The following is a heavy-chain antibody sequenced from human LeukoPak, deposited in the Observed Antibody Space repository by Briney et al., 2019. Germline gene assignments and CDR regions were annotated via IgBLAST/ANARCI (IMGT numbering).Heavy chain of an antibody. CDR2: IYSGGST. CDR1: GFTVSSNY. V-gene: IGHV3-53*01. Sequence: GGSLRLSCAASGFTVSSNYMSWVHQAPGKGLEWVSVIYSGGSTYYADSVKGRFTISRDNSKNTLYLQMNSLRAEDTAVYYCARVLAAAGTFGGYYFDYWGQGTLVTVSS. J-gene: IGHJ4*02. CDR3: ARVLAAAGTFGGYYFDY. D-gene: IGHD6-13*01.